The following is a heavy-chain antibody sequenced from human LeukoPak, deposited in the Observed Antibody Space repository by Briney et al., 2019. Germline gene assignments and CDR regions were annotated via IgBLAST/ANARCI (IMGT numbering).Heavy chain of an antibody. Sequence: PGRSLRLSCAASGFTFSSYAMHWVRQAPGKGLEWVAVISYDGSNKYYADSVKGRFTISRDNSKNTLYLQMNSLRAEDTAVYYCARADPSYSSPQVGAFDIWGQGTMVTVSS. CDR2: ISYDGSNK. CDR3: ARADPSYSSPQVGAFDI. D-gene: IGHD6-13*01. V-gene: IGHV3-30-3*01. CDR1: GFTFSSYA. J-gene: IGHJ3*02.